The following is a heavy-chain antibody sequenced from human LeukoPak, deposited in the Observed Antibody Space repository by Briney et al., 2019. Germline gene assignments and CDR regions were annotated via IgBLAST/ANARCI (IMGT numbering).Heavy chain of an antibody. CDR3: AKDYYYDSSGPNFDY. J-gene: IGHJ4*02. D-gene: IGHD3-22*01. V-gene: IGHV3-9*01. CDR2: ISWNSGSI. Sequence: GRSLRLSCAAPGFTFDDYAMHWVRQAPGKGLEWVSGISWNSGSIGYADSVKGRFTISRDNAKNSLYLQMNSLRAEDTALYYCAKDYYYDSSGPNFDYWGQGTLVTVSS. CDR1: GFTFDDYA.